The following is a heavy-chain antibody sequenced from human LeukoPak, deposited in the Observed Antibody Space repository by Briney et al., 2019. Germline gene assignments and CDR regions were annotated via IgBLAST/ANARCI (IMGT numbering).Heavy chain of an antibody. CDR3: ARDLVDVYGVLDY. CDR2: ISYDGSNK. Sequence: GGSLRLSCAASGFTFSSYAMHWVRQAPSKGLEWVAVISYDGSNKYYADSVKGRFTISRDNSKNTLYLQMNSLRAEDTAVYYCARDLVDVYGVLDYWGQGTLVTVSS. J-gene: IGHJ4*02. D-gene: IGHD4-17*01. CDR1: GFTFSSYA. V-gene: IGHV3-30*04.